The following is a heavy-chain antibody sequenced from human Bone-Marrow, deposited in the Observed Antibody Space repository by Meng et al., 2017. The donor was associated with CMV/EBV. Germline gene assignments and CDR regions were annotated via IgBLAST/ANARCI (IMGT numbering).Heavy chain of an antibody. D-gene: IGHD2-15*01. CDR3: ARTPQWAYCSGGSCFSNWFDP. CDR2: IIPILGIA. V-gene: IGHV1-69*02. Sequence: SVKVSCKASGGTLSSYTISWVRQAPGQGLEWMGRIIPILGIANYAQKFQGRVTITADKSTSTAYMELSSLRSEDTAVYYCARTPQWAYCSGGSCFSNWFDPWGQGTLVTVSS. J-gene: IGHJ5*02. CDR1: GGTLSSYT.